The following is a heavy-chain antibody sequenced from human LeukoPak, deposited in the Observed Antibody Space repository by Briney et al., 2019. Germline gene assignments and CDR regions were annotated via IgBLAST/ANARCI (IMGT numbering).Heavy chain of an antibody. V-gene: IGHV1-2*06. J-gene: IGHJ3*02. Sequence: GASVKVSCKASGYSFTDYFLYWVRQAPGRGLEWMGRINPDAGDTNYAQTFQGRITMTRDTSISTAYMELSSLKSDDTAVYHCARLSTATRHWLAASDIWGQGTVVTVSS. CDR3: ARLSTATRHWLAASDI. CDR2: INPDAGDT. D-gene: IGHD6-19*01. CDR1: GYSFTDYF.